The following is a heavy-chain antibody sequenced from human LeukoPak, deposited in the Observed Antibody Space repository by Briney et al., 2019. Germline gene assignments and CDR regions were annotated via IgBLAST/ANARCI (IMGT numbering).Heavy chain of an antibody. CDR2: INSDGSST. D-gene: IGHD6-13*01. CDR3: ARAAAAGMRIDY. CDR1: GFTFSSYW. V-gene: IGHV3-74*01. Sequence: GGSLSLSCAASGFTFSSYWMHWVRQGPGKGLVWVSRINSDGSSTSYADSVKGRFTISRDNAKNTLYLQMNSLRAEDTAVYYCARAAAAGMRIDYWGQGTLVTVSS. J-gene: IGHJ4*02.